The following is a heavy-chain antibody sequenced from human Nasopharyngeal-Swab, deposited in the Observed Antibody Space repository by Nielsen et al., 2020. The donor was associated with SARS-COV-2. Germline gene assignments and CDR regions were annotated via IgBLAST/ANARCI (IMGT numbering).Heavy chain of an antibody. CDR1: GGSISSYY. V-gene: IGHV3-11*01. J-gene: IGHJ4*02. D-gene: IGHD1-26*01. CDR2: ISSSGSTI. CDR3: ARAREKVGATNY. Sequence: LSLTCTVSGGSISSYYWSWIRQPPGKGLEWVSYISSSGSTIYYADSVKGRFTISRDNAKNSLYLQMNSLRAEDTAVYYCARAREKVGATNYWGQGTLVTVSS.